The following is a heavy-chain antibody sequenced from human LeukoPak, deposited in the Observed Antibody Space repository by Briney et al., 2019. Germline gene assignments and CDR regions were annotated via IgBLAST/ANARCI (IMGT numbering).Heavy chain of an antibody. V-gene: IGHV3-30*18. Sequence: GGSLRLSCAASGFAFTAFGIHWVRQAPGKGLEWVAAISPDGHTEYYIDSVKGRFTISRDNSKNMIYLQMNSLRREDSAVYFWAKINNDDDYWGQGTLVTVSS. D-gene: IGHD1/OR15-1a*01. J-gene: IGHJ4*02. CDR3: AKINNDDDY. CDR2: ISPDGHTE. CDR1: GFAFTAFG.